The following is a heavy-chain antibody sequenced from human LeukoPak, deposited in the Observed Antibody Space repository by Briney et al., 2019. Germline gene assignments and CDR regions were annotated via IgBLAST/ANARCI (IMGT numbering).Heavy chain of an antibody. D-gene: IGHD3-22*01. J-gene: IGHJ3*02. V-gene: IGHV3-38-3*01. Sequence: GGSLRLSCAASGFTVSSNEMSWVRQAPGKGLEWVSSISGGSTYYADSRKGRFTISRDNSKNTLHLQMNSLRAEETAVYYCKKDPGTTIVAFDIWGQGTMVTVSS. CDR2: ISGGST. CDR1: GFTVSSNE. CDR3: KKDPGTTIVAFDI.